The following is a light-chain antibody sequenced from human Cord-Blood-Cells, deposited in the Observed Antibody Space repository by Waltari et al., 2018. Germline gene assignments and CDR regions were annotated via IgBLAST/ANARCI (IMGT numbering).Light chain of an antibody. CDR2: GAS. CDR3: QQYGSSPPFT. Sequence: EIVLTQSPGTLSLYPGERATLSCRASQSVSSSYLAWYQQKPGQAPRLLIYGASSRATGIPDRFSGSGSGTDFTLTIIRLEPEDFAVYYCQQYGSSPPFTFGPGTKVDIK. V-gene: IGKV3-20*01. J-gene: IGKJ3*01. CDR1: QSVSSSY.